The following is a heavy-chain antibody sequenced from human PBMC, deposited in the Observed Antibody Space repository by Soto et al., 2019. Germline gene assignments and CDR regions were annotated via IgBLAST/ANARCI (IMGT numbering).Heavy chain of an antibody. CDR2: IDHSGST. CDR1: GGSFSGYY. D-gene: IGHD3-22*01. J-gene: IGHJ4*02. Sequence: QVQLQQWGAGLLKPSETLSLTCAVSGGSFSGYYWSWIRQPPGKGLEWIGEIDHSGSTSYNPSLKSRVSMSAAKSKNQFSLNMTSVTAADTAVYFCATRITTIVVVFDYWGQGTLVTVSS. CDR3: ATRITTIVVVFDY. V-gene: IGHV4-34*01.